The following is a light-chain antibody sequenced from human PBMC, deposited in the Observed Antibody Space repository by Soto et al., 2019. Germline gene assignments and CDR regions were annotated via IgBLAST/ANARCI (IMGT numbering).Light chain of an antibody. CDR1: SSDVGGYNY. V-gene: IGLV2-14*01. CDR3: SSYTSSRSRV. J-gene: IGLJ1*01. CDR2: DVS. Sequence: QSALTQPASVSGSPGQSITFSCTGTSSDVGGYNYVSWYQQHPGKAPKLMIYDVSNRPSGVSNRFSGSKSGNTASLTISGLQAEDEADYYCSSYTSSRSRVFGTGTKLTVL.